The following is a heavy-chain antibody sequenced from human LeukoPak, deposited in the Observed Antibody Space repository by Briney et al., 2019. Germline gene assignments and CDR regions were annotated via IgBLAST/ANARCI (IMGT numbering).Heavy chain of an antibody. Sequence: ASVKVSCKASGYTFTSYYMHWVRQAPGQGLEWMGIINPSGGSTSYAQKFQGRVTMTRDTSTSTVYMELSSLRSEDTAVYYCARDTSSTITYYDFWSGYYKDAFDIWGQGTMVTVSS. J-gene: IGHJ3*02. CDR2: INPSGGST. CDR1: GYTFTSYY. V-gene: IGHV1-46*01. CDR3: ARDTSSTITYYDFWSGYYKDAFDI. D-gene: IGHD3-3*01.